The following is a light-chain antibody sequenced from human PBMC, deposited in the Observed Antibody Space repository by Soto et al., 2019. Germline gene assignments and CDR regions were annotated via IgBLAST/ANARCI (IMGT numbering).Light chain of an antibody. CDR2: AAS. J-gene: IGKJ4*01. Sequence: DIQMTQSPSSLSASVGDRVTITCRASPSISTNLNWYQQKPGKAPKLLIYAASSLQSGVPSRLSGSGSGTDFTLTISSLQPEDFAAYFCQQTHTTPRTFGGGTKVDIK. CDR1: PSISTN. CDR3: QQTHTTPRT. V-gene: IGKV1-39*01.